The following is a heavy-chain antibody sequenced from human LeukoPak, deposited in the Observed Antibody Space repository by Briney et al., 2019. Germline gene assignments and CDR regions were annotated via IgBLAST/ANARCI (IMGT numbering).Heavy chain of an antibody. Sequence: SETLSLTCTVSGGSISSSSYYWGWIRQPPGKGLEWIGTIYYSGSAYYNPSLKSRVTISVDTSKNQFSLKLSSVTAADTAVYYCASRYDYSNYIDYWGQGTLVTVSS. CDR1: GGSISSSSYY. V-gene: IGHV4-39*01. D-gene: IGHD4-11*01. J-gene: IGHJ4*02. CDR2: IYYSGSA. CDR3: ASRYDYSNYIDY.